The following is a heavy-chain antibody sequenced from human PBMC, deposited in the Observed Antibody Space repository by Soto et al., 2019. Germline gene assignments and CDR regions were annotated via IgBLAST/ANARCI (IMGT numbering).Heavy chain of an antibody. CDR3: AKSTRNYPQGGTKGYYYGMDV. D-gene: IGHD1-7*01. V-gene: IGHV3-23*01. J-gene: IGHJ6*02. Sequence: EVQLLESGGGLVQPGGSLRLSCAASGFTFSTFAMSWVRQAPGKGLEWVSDISGSGGSTYYADSVKGRFTISRDNSKNTLYLQMNSLRAEDTAVYYCAKSTRNYPQGGTKGYYYGMDVWGQGTTVTVSS. CDR1: GFTFSTFA. CDR2: ISGSGGST.